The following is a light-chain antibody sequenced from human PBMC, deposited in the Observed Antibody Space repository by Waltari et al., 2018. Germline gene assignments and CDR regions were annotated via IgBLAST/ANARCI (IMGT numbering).Light chain of an antibody. CDR3: QSYGSSNQKV. CDR1: SGTILSNY. J-gene: IGLJ3*02. Sequence: NFVLTQPHSVSGSPGKTVTISCTRSSGTILSNYVTSSQQRPGSAPTHVIYEDKRRPSGVPDRISGSIDRSSNSASLTISGLKSEDEADYYCQSYGSSNQKVFGGGTKLTVL. CDR2: EDK. V-gene: IGLV6-57*04.